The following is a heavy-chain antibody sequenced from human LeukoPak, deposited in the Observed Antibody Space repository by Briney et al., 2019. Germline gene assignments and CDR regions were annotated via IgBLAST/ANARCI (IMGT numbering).Heavy chain of an antibody. CDR3: AKDPYYDSSVDWFDP. D-gene: IGHD3-22*01. Sequence: GGSLRLSCAASGFTFSSYWMSWVRQAPGKGLEWVANIKQDGSEKYYVDSVKGRFTISRDNAKNSLYLQMNSLRAEDTAVYYCAKDPYYDSSVDWFDPWGQGTLVTVSS. V-gene: IGHV3-7*03. CDR1: GFTFSSYW. J-gene: IGHJ5*02. CDR2: IKQDGSEK.